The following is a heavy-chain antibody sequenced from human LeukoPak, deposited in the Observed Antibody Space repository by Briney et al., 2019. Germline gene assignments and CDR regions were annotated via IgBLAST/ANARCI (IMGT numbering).Heavy chain of an antibody. CDR1: GFTISSYA. D-gene: IGHD4-17*01. CDR3: ASAMTTAYYFDY. CDR2: ISGNGGTT. V-gene: IGHV3-23*01. Sequence: GGSLRLSCAASGFTISSYAMIWVRQAPGKGLEWVSAISGNGGTTYYADSVKGRFTISRDNSKNTLYLQMNSLRAEDTAVYYCASAMTTAYYFDYWGQGTLVTVSS. J-gene: IGHJ4*02.